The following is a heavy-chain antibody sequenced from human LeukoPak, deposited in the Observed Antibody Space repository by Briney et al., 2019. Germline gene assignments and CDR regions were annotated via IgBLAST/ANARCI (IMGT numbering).Heavy chain of an antibody. J-gene: IGHJ3*02. CDR3: ASDYDSSGYPGVDAFDI. CDR1: VYTFTSYY. V-gene: IGHV1-46*01. CDR2: INPSGGST. Sequence: SSVKVSCKTSVYTFTSYYMHWVRQAPGQGLEWVGIINPSGGSTSYAQKFKGRVTMTRDTSISTAYMELSRRRSDDTAVYYCASDYDSSGYPGVDAFDIWGQGTMVTVSS. D-gene: IGHD3-22*01.